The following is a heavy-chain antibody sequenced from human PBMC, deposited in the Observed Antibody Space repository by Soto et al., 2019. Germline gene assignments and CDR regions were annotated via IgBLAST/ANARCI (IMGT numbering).Heavy chain of an antibody. CDR3: ARVGYDSSGL. J-gene: IGHJ4*02. CDR2: IIPIFGTA. D-gene: IGHD3-22*01. V-gene: IGHV1-69*13. Sequence: GASVKLSCKAFGGIFSDYAISCVRQAPGQGLEWMGGIIPIFGTANYAQKFQGRVTITADESTSTAYMELSSLRSEDTAVYYCARVGYDSSGLWGQGTLVTVSS. CDR1: GGIFSDYA.